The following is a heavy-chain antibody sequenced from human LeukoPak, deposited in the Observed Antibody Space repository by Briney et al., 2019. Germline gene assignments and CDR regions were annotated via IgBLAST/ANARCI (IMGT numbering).Heavy chain of an antibody. D-gene: IGHD3-16*02. CDR2: INPSGGST. CDR3: ARGYYDYVWGSYGFFGYYFDY. V-gene: IGHV1-46*01. J-gene: IGHJ4*02. CDR1: GYTLTELS. Sequence: ASVKVSCKVSGYTLTELSMHWVRQAPGKGLEWMGIINPSGGSTSYAQKFQGRVTMTRDTSTSTVYMELSSLRSEDTAVYYCARGYYDYVWGSYGFFGYYFDYWGQGTLVTVSS.